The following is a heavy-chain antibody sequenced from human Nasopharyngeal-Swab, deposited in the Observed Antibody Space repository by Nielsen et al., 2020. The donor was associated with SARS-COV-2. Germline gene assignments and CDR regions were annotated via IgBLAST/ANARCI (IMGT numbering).Heavy chain of an antibody. J-gene: IGHJ4*02. CDR2: ISGSGGST. CDR3: AKDQHKGIAVAGTSFDY. CDR1: GFTFSSYA. V-gene: IGHV3-23*01. D-gene: IGHD6-19*01. Sequence: GSQKISGAASGFTFSSYAMSWVRQAPGKGLEWVSAISGSGGSTYYADSVKGRFTISRDNSKNTLYLQMNSLRAEDTAVYYCAKDQHKGIAVAGTSFDYWGQGTLVTVSS.